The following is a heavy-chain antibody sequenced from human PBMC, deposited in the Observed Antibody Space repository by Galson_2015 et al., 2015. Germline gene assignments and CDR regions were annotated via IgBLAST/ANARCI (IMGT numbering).Heavy chain of an antibody. CDR3: ARSPVYDFWSGYYYYYYGMDV. J-gene: IGHJ6*02. CDR2: IDWDDDK. D-gene: IGHD3-3*01. Sequence: ALVKPTQTLTLTCTFSGFSLSTSGMCVSWIRQPPGKALEWLALIDWDDDKYYSTSLKTRLTISKDTSKNQVVLTMTNMDPVDTATYYSARSPVYDFWSGYYYYYYGMDVWGQGTTVTVSS. V-gene: IGHV2-70*01. CDR1: GFSLSTSGMC.